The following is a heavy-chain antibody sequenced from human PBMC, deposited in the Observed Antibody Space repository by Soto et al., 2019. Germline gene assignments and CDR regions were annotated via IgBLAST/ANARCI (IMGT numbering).Heavy chain of an antibody. J-gene: IGHJ3*02. V-gene: IGHV4-34*01. CDR2: STDRGST. CDR1: GGSLSNYY. Sequence: QVQLQQWGAGLLRPSETLSLTCAVYGGSLSNYYWNWIRQFPGKGLEWLGESTDRGSTYYTPSLKSRVTISVDTSKNQFSLRLSSVTAADTAVYYCARDAYGSGWFDIWGQGTMVTVSS. CDR3: ARDAYGSGWFDI. D-gene: IGHD6-19*01.